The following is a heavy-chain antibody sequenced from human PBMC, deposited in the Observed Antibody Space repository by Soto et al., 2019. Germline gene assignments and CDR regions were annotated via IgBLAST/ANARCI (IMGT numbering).Heavy chain of an antibody. V-gene: IGHV1-18*01. D-gene: IGHD3-22*01. CDR2: ISAYNGNT. Sequence: ASVKVSCKASGYTFTSYGISWVRQAPGQGLEWMGWISAYNGNTNYAQKLQGRVTMTTDTSTSTAYMELRSLRSDDTAVYYCARGRGGSSGYKSNAWFEPGGQGPLVTVSA. J-gene: IGHJ5*02. CDR1: GYTFTSYG. CDR3: ARGRGGSSGYKSNAWFEP.